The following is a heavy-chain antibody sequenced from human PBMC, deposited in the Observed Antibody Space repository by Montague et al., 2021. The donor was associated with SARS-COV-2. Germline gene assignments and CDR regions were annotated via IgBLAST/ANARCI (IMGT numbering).Heavy chain of an antibody. CDR1: DGSISSPNW. Sequence: SETLYLTCAVSDGSISSPNWWNWVRQPPGKGLEWIGEIYYTGNTNYNPSLKGRVTIFIDKSKNHFSLQLSSVTAADTAVYYCARGGTYHYGMDVWGQGTTVAVSS. D-gene: IGHD3-16*01. CDR2: IYYTGNT. CDR3: ARGGTYHYGMDV. J-gene: IGHJ6*02. V-gene: IGHV4-4*02.